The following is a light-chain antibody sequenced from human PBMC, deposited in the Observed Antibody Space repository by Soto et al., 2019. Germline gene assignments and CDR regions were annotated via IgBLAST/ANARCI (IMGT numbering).Light chain of an antibody. CDR1: TGAVTSGHY. J-gene: IGLJ2*01. V-gene: IGLV7-43*01. Sequence: QAVVTQEPSLTVSPGGTVTLTCASSTGAVTSGHYTNWLQQKPGQAPRALIYSTDTKHSWTSARFSGSLLGGKAALTLSGAQPEDEADYYCLLYYGGAVIFGGGTKLTVL. CDR3: LLYYGGAVI. CDR2: STD.